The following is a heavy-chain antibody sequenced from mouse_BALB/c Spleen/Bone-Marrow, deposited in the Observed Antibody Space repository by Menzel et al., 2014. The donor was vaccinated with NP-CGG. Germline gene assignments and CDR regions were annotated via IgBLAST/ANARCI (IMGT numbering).Heavy chain of an antibody. V-gene: IGHV5-6*02. CDR1: GFTFSSYG. CDR2: ISSGGSST. J-gene: IGHJ2*01. Sequence: EVMLVESGGDLVKPGGSLKLSCVASGFTFSSYGMSWVRQTPDKRLEWVATISSGGSSTYYPASVKGRFTISRDNAKSTLYLQMDSLNSEGTAMYYCTRKPLQANSYFDCWGQGTTITVSS. D-gene: IGHD3-2*02. CDR3: TRKPLQANSYFDC.